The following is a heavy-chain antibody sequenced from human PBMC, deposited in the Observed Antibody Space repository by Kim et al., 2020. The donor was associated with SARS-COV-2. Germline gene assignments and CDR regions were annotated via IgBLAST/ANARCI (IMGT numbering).Heavy chain of an antibody. J-gene: IGHJ6*02. CDR2: ISYDGSNK. CDR3: ARPDTVIPLRYGMDV. CDR1: GFTFSSYA. V-gene: IGHV3-30*04. Sequence: GGSLRLSCAASGFTFSSYAMHWVRQAPGKGLEWVAVISYDGSNKYYADSVKGRFTISRDNSKNTLYLQMNSLRAEDTAVYYCARPDTVIPLRYGMDVWGQGTTVTVSS. D-gene: IGHD2-21*01.